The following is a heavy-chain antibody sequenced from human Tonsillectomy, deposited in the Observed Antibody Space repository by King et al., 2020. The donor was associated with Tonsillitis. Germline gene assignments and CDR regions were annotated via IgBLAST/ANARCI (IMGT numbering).Heavy chain of an antibody. CDR1: GFTFSSYG. J-gene: IGHJ4*02. V-gene: IGHV3-48*03. CDR2: ISSSGGTI. CDR3: ASRFDY. Sequence: VQLVESGGGLVHPGGSLRLSCAASGFTFSSYGMHWVRQAPGKGLEWVSYISSSGGTIYYADSVKGRFTISRDNAKNSLYLQMSSLRAEDTAVYYCASRFDYWGQGTLVTVSS.